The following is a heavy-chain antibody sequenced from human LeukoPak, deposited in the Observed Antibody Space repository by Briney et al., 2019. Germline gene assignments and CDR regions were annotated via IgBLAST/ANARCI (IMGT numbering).Heavy chain of an antibody. Sequence: SETLSLTCTVSGGSISSYYWSWIRQPPGKGLEWIGYIYYSGSTNYNPSLKSRVTISVDTSKNQFSQKLSSVTAADTAVYYCARRIAAAGRGNWFDPWGQGTLVTVSS. J-gene: IGHJ5*02. CDR1: GGSISSYY. V-gene: IGHV4-59*01. D-gene: IGHD6-13*01. CDR2: IYYSGST. CDR3: ARRIAAAGRGNWFDP.